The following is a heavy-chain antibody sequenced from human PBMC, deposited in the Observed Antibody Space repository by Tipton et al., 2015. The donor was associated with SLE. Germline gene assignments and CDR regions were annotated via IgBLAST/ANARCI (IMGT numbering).Heavy chain of an antibody. CDR1: GFTFGSVW. CDR2: ISDSGGNT. J-gene: IGHJ4*02. Sequence: GSLRLSCAASGFTFGSVWMSWVRQTPGKGLEWVSSISDSGGNTYYADSVKGRFTISRDNSQSTLYLQMNNLRAEDTAVYYCAKRVAYSSSSAYVDYWGQGTIVTVSS. D-gene: IGHD6-6*01. V-gene: IGHV3-23*01. CDR3: AKRVAYSSSSAYVDY.